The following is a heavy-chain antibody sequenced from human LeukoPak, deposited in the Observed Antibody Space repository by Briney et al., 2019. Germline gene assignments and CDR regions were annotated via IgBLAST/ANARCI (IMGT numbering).Heavy chain of an antibody. J-gene: IGHJ6*03. V-gene: IGHV1-69*05. CDR1: GGTFSSYA. CDR3: ARAQDRGYCSGGSCYAPHFNYYYYYMDV. D-gene: IGHD2-15*01. Sequence: ASVKVSCKASGGTFSSYAISWVRQAPGQGREWMGGLIPIFGTANYAQKFQGRVTITTDESTSSAYMELSSLRSEDTAVYYCARAQDRGYCSGGSCYAPHFNYYYYYMDVWGKGTTVTVSS. CDR2: LIPIFGTA.